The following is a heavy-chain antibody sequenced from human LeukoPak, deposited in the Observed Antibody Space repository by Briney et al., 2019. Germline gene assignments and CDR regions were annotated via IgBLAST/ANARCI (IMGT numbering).Heavy chain of an antibody. J-gene: IGHJ4*02. CDR1: GGSIDSYY. CDR3: ARVYQSAEYSFDY. D-gene: IGHD2-2*01. V-gene: IGHV4-59*01. Sequence: SETVSLTCTVSGGSIDSYYWSWIRQPPGKGLEWIGYIYYTGSTEYHPSLKSRVTISLDTSKNQFSLKLTSVTAADTAVYYCARVYQSAEYSFDYWGQGNLVSVSS. CDR2: IYYTGST.